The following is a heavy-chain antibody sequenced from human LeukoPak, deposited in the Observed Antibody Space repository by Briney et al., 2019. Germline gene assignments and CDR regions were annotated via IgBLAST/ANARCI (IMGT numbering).Heavy chain of an antibody. J-gene: IGHJ5*02. Sequence: GASVKVSCKASGYTFTSSDINWVRQATGQGLEWMGWMNPNSGNTGYAQKFQGRVTITRNTYIGTAYMELSSLRSEDTAVYYCARAAATRGWFDPWGQGTLVTVSS. CDR2: MNPNSGNT. CDR3: ARAAATRGWFDP. D-gene: IGHD2-15*01. V-gene: IGHV1-8*03. CDR1: GYTFTSSD.